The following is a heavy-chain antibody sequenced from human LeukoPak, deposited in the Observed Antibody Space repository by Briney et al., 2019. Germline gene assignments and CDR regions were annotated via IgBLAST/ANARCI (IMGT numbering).Heavy chain of an antibody. D-gene: IGHD2-15*01. J-gene: IGHJ2*01. CDR2: ISSSSSYI. V-gene: IGHV3-21*01. Sequence: PGGSLRLSCAASGFTFSSYSMNWVRQAPGKGLEWVSSISSSSSYIYYADSVKGRFTISRDNAKNSLYLQMNSLRAEDTAVYYCAGVEVVTGLEEYFDLWGRGTLVTVSS. CDR1: GFTFSSYS. CDR3: AGVEVVTGLEEYFDL.